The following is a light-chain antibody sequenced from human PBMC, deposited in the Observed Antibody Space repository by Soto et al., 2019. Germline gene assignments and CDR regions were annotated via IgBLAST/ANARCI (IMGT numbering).Light chain of an antibody. CDR3: QQYGISPPWT. CDR2: GAS. CDR1: QSIGSTY. Sequence: EIVLTQSPGTLSLYPGDRATLSCRASQSIGSTYLAWYQQKLGQAPRLLIYGASSRATGVPDRFSGSGSGTDFILTISRLEPEDFAVYYCQQYGISPPWTFGQGTKVDFK. J-gene: IGKJ1*01. V-gene: IGKV3-20*01.